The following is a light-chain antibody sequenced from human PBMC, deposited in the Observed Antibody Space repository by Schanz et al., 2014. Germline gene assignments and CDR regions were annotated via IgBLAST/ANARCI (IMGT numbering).Light chain of an antibody. CDR3: QSYDSXXXXXSV. V-gene: IGLV1-44*01. CDR1: SSNIGTNT. J-gene: IGLJ1*01. Sequence: QSVLTQPPSASGTPGQRVTISCSGSSSNIGTNTVIWYQQLSGTAPKLLIYKNDQRPSGVPDRFSASKSGTSASLAITGLXXXXEADYYCQSYDSXXXXXSVFGTGTXLTVL. CDR2: KND.